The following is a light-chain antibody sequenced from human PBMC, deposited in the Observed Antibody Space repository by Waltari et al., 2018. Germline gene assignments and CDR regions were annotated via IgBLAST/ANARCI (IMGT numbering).Light chain of an antibody. CDR2: EVP. J-gene: IGLJ3*02. V-gene: IGLV2-8*01. Sequence: QSALTQPPSASGSPGQSITISCTGISTDVEGYDPVFGYQQHPGKAPKPLIYEVPKRPSGVPDRCSGSKSDNTASLAVSGLQAEDEADYYCSSYAGGSSLMFGGGTKLTVL. CDR1: STDVEGYDP. CDR3: SSYAGGSSLM.